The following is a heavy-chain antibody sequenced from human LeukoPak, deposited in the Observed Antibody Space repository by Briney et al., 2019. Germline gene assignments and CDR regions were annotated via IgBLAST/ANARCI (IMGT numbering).Heavy chain of an antibody. V-gene: IGHV4-61*02. CDR1: GGSISSGSYY. D-gene: IGHD6-6*01. J-gene: IGHJ6*03. CDR3: ARDGSSRYYYYYYMDV. Sequence: SETLSLTCTVSGGSISSGSYYWSWIRQPAGKGLEWIGRIYTSGSTNYNPSLKSRVTISVDTSKNQFSLKLSSVTAADTAVYYCARDGSSRYYYYYYMDVWGKGTTVTVSS. CDR2: IYTSGST.